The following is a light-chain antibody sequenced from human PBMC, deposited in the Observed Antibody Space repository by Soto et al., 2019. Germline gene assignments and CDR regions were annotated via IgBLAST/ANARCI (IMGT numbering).Light chain of an antibody. CDR1: SSDIGGYNY. CDR3: SSYTGTSTLYV. J-gene: IGLJ1*01. CDR2: DVS. Sequence: QSALTQPASVSGSPGQSITISCTGTSSDIGGYNYVSWYQQLPGKVPKLIIYDVSNRPSGVSDRFSGSKSGNAASLTISGLQAADEADYYCSSYTGTSTLYVFGTGTKVTVL. V-gene: IGLV2-14*03.